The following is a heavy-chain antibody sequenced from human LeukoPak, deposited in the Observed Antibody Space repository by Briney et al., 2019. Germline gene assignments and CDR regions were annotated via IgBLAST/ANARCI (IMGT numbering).Heavy chain of an antibody. Sequence: SQTLSLTCTVSGGSVSSNRYYWTWIRQPAGKGLEWIGHIYSSGITHYNPSLKSRVTISVDTSKNQFSLKLSSVTAADTAVYYCARNSYSGSYFGYWGQRTLVTVSS. V-gene: IGHV4-61*09. D-gene: IGHD1-26*01. CDR3: ARNSYSGSYFGY. CDR2: IYSSGIT. J-gene: IGHJ4*02. CDR1: GGSVSSNRYY.